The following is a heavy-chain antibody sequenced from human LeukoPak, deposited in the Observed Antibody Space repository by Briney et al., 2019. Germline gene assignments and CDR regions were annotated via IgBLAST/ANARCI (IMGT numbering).Heavy chain of an antibody. CDR1: GFIFSNYG. J-gene: IGHJ4*02. CDR2: LSGSVGST. V-gene: IGHV3-23*01. D-gene: IGHD4/OR15-4a*01. Sequence: PGGSLRLSCAASGFIFSNYGMSWVRQAPGEGLEWVSTLSGSVGSTYYADSVKGRFTISRDNSKNTLFLQMNSLRAEDTAVYYCARRAGAYSHPYDYWGQGTLVSVSS. CDR3: ARRAGAYSHPYDY.